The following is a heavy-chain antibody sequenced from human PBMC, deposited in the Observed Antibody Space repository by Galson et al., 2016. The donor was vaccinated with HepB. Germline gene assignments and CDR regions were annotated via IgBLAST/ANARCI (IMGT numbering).Heavy chain of an antibody. V-gene: IGHV4-39*01. D-gene: IGHD6-13*01. J-gene: IGHJ5*02. Sequence: SETLSLTCTVSGGSISSSSYYWAWIRQPPGKGLEWLGNIYYSGNTYYNPSLKSRVTISVDTSKNQFSLKLSSVTAADTAVYYCARPKGMQQLVNNNWFDPWGQGTLVIVSS. CDR1: GGSISSSSYY. CDR3: ARPKGMQQLVNNNWFDP. CDR2: IYYSGNT.